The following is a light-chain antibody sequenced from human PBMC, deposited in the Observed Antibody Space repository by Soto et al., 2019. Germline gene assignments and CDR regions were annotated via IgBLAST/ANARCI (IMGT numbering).Light chain of an antibody. CDR2: DAS. CDR3: QQFNNYPLT. CDR1: QGISSA. Sequence: AIPLTQSPSSLSASVGDRVTVTCRASQGISSALAWYQQKPGKAPKLLIYDASSLESGVPPRFSGSRSGRDFTLTISSLQPEDFATYYCQQFNNYPLTFGGGSKVEIK. J-gene: IGKJ4*01. V-gene: IGKV1D-13*01.